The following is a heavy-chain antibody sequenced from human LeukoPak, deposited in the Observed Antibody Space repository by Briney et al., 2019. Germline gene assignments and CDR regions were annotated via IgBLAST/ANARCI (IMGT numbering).Heavy chain of an antibody. D-gene: IGHD5-12*01. CDR3: ARGGDGYNPLDY. CDR2: IYYSGST. V-gene: IGHV4-39*07. CDR1: GGSISSSSYY. J-gene: IGHJ4*02. Sequence: SETLSLTCTVSGGSISSSSYYWGWIRQPPGKGLEWIGSIYYSGSTYYNPSLKSRVTISVDTSKKQFSLNLTSVTAADTAVYYCARGGDGYNPLDYWGQGTLVTVSS.